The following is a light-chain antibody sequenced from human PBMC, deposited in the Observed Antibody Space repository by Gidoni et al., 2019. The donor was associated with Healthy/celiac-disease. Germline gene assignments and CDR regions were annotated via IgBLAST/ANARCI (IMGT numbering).Light chain of an antibody. Sequence: EIVMTQSPATLSVSPGERATLSCRASQRVSSNLAWYQQKPGQAPRLLIYGASTRATGIPARFIGSGSGTEFTLTISSLQSEDFAVYYCQQYNNWPRTFGQGTKVEIK. J-gene: IGKJ1*01. CDR1: QRVSSN. V-gene: IGKV3-15*01. CDR3: QQYNNWPRT. CDR2: GAS.